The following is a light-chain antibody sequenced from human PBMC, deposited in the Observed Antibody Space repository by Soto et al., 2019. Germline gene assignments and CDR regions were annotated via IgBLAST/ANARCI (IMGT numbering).Light chain of an antibody. CDR3: GTWDSSLSAGGV. J-gene: IGLJ2*01. CDR2: DNN. CDR1: SSNIGNNY. Sequence: QSVLTQPPSVSAAPGQKVTISCSGSSSNIGNNYVSWYQQLPGTAPKLLIYDNNKRPSGIPDRFSGSKSGTSATLGITGLQTGDAADYYCGTWDSSLSAGGVFGGGTKLTVL. V-gene: IGLV1-51*01.